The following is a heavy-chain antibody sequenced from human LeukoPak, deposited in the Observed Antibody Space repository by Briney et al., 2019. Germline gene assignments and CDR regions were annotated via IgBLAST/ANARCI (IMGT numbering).Heavy chain of an antibody. Sequence: SETLSLTCTISGGSINSHYWSWIRQPPGKGLEWIGYIYHSGSTNYNASLKRRVTISIDTSKNQFSLKLSSVTTADTAVYYCARGDHRYCSSTSCPIHFDYWGQGTLVTVSS. CDR2: IYHSGST. D-gene: IGHD2-2*01. V-gene: IGHV4-59*11. CDR1: GGSINSHY. J-gene: IGHJ4*02. CDR3: ARGDHRYCSSTSCPIHFDY.